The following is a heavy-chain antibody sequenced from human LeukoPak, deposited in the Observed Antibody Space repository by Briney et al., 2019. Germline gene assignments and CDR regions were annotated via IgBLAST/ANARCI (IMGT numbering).Heavy chain of an antibody. CDR2: IYHSGST. CDR1: GYSISSGYY. D-gene: IGHD1-26*01. V-gene: IGHV4-38-2*02. J-gene: IGHJ4*02. Sequence: SETLSLTCTVSGYSISSGYYWGWIRQPPGKGLEWIGSIYHSGSTYYNPSLKSRVTISVDTSKNQFSLKLSSVTAADTAVYYCARELDQWERSVFDYWGQGTLVTVSS. CDR3: ARELDQWERSVFDY.